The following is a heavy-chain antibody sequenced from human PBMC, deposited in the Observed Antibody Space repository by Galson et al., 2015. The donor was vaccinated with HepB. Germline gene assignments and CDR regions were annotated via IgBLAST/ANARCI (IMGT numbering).Heavy chain of an antibody. CDR2: TRNKDSSYTT. V-gene: IGHV3-72*01. Sequence: SLRLSCAASGFTFSDHHMDWVRQAPGKGLEWVGRTRNKDSSYTTEYGASVKGRFTISRDDSKNSLYLQRNSLKTEDTAVYFCARLDYYDSSAYDYWGQGTLVTVSS. D-gene: IGHD3-22*01. CDR3: ARLDYYDSSAYDY. CDR1: GFTFSDHH. J-gene: IGHJ4*02.